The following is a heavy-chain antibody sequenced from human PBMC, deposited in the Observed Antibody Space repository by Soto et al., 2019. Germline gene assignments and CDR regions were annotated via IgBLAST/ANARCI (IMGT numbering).Heavy chain of an antibody. V-gene: IGHV3-48*02. CDR1: GGTFSSYA. Sequence: VQLVQSGAEVKKPGSSVKVSCKASGGTFSSYAISWVRQAPGQGLEWVSYISTRSSTIYYADSVKGRFTISRDNAKNSLYLQMNSLRDEDTAVYYCARPVAIDAYDIWGQGTMVTVSS. CDR2: ISTRSSTI. J-gene: IGHJ3*02. D-gene: IGHD2-15*01. CDR3: ARPVAIDAYDI.